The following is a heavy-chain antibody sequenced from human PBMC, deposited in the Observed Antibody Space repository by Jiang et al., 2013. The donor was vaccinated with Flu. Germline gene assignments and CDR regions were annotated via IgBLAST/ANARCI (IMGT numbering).Heavy chain of an antibody. CDR3: AREPGAYYYDSSGYQRRSLYYFDY. CDR2: IYYSGST. Sequence: PGLVKPSETLSLTCTVSGGSISSYYWSWIRQPPGKGLEWIGYIYYSGSTNYNPSLKSRVTISVDTSKNQFSLKLSSVTAADTAVYYCAREPGAYYYDSSGYQRRSLYYFDYWGQGTLVTVSS. D-gene: IGHD3-22*01. J-gene: IGHJ4*02. V-gene: IGHV4-59*01. CDR1: GGSISSYY.